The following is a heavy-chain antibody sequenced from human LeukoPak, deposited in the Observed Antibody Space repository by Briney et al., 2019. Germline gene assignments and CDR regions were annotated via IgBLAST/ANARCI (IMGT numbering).Heavy chain of an antibody. Sequence: SETLSLTCTVSGGSISSYYWSWIRQPPGKGLEWIGYIYYSGSTYYNPSLKSRVTISVDTSKNQFSLKLSSVTAADTAVYYCARLREVIITVNYYYYMDVWGKGTTVTVSS. J-gene: IGHJ6*03. CDR2: IYYSGST. CDR3: ARLREVIITVNYYYYMDV. V-gene: IGHV4-59*12. D-gene: IGHD3-3*01. CDR1: GGSISSYY.